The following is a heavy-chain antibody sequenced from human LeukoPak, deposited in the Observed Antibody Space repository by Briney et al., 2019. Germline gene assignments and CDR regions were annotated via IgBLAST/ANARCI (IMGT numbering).Heavy chain of an antibody. CDR2: INPNSGGT. V-gene: IGHV1-2*02. D-gene: IGHD3-22*01. J-gene: IGHJ6*03. CDR3: ARGGFDLTGYYYMDV. Sequence: GASVKVSCKASVYTFTGYYMHWVGQAPGQGLEGVGWINPNSGGTNYAQKFQGRVTMTRDKSISTAYMELSRLRSDDTAVYYCARGGFDLTGYYYMDVWGKGTTVTVSS. CDR1: VYTFTGYY.